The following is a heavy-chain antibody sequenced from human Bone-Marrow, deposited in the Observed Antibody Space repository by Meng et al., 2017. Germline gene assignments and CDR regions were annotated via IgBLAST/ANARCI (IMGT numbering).Heavy chain of an antibody. CDR3: ARENGYSYGNHDAFDI. D-gene: IGHD5-18*01. CDR2: INPNSGGT. CDR1: GDTFTGYY. J-gene: IGHJ3*02. Sequence: ASVKVSCKASGDTFTGYYMHWVRQAPGQGLEWMGRINPNSGGTNYAQKFQGRVTMTRDTSISTAYMELSRLRSDDTAVYYCARENGYSYGNHDAFDIWGQGTMVTVSS. V-gene: IGHV1-2*06.